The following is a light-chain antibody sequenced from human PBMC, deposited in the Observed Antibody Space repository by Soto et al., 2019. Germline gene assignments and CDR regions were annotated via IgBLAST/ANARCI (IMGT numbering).Light chain of an antibody. CDR1: QSVSSN. Sequence: EIAMTQSPATLSASPGERATLSGRASQSVSSNLAWYQQKPGQAPRLIINGASTRATGIPARFSGSGSGTEFTLTISSLQSEDFAVYYCQQYNNWPLAFGQGTKVDIK. V-gene: IGKV3-15*01. CDR3: QQYNNWPLA. CDR2: GAS. J-gene: IGKJ1*01.